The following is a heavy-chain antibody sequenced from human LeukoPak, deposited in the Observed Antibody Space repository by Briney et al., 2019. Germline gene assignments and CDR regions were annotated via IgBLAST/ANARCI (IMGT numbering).Heavy chain of an antibody. V-gene: IGHV3-21*06. Sequence: GGSLRLSCEAAGFTFNTYSMNWARQAPGKGLEWVSSIDSSGGYMFYADAVKGRFIISRDNAKDSLYLQMNSLRVEDTAVYYCLRGDRRDYWGQGTLVTVSS. CDR2: IDSSGGYM. J-gene: IGHJ4*02. CDR1: GFTFNTYS. CDR3: LRGDRRDY.